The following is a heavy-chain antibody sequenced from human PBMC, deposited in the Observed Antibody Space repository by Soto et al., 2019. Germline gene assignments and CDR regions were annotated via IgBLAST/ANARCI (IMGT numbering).Heavy chain of an antibody. D-gene: IGHD3-22*01. CDR1: GGSISSSSYY. J-gene: IGHJ4*02. Sequence: QLQLQESGPGLVKPSETLSLTCTVSGGSISSSSYYWGWIRQPPGKGLEWIGSIYYSGSTYYNPSLKSRVTISVDTSKNQFSLKLSSVTAADTAVYYCAGSDYYDSSGLLWGQGTLVTVSS. CDR2: IYYSGST. V-gene: IGHV4-39*01. CDR3: AGSDYYDSSGLL.